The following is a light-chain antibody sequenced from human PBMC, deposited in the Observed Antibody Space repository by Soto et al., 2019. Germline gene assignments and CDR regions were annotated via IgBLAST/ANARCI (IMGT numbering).Light chain of an antibody. Sequence: QSALTQPASVSGSPGQSITVSCTGDSSDFGDFNYVSWYQQRPGTAPKLIIYDVSNRPSGVSSRFSGSRSGNTASLTISGLQAEDEADYYCSSHTNSRTRVFGGGTQLTVL. J-gene: IGLJ2*01. CDR3: SSHTNSRTRV. CDR2: DVS. CDR1: SSDFGDFNY. V-gene: IGLV2-14*03.